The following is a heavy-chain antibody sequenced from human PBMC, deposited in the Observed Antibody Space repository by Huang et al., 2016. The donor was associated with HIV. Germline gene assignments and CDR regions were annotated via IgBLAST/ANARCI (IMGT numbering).Heavy chain of an antibody. J-gene: IGHJ4*02. V-gene: IGHV2-5*02. D-gene: IGHD6-13*01. CDR2: IYWDNEE. CDR3: VHRLRYGKWYVDY. CDR1: GFSLTSSGVA. Sequence: QITLKESGPTLVKPTQTLTLTCTFSGFSLTSSGVAGGWIRQPPGKALEWLALIYWDNEERFSPSLKTRLTITKDTPKNEVVLTMTNMDPVDTATYYCVHRLRYGKWYVDYWGKGVLVTVSS.